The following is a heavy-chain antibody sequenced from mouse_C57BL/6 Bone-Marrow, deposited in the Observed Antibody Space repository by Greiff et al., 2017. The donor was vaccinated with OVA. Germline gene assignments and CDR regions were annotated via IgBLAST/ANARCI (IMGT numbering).Heavy chain of an antibody. CDR1: GYTFTDYE. D-gene: IGHD2-5*01. J-gene: IGHJ2*01. CDR2: IDPETGGT. CDR3: TRSYSNYGDFDY. Sequence: QVQLQQSGAELVRPGASVTLSCKASGYTFTDYEMHWVKQTPVHGLEWIGAIDPETGGTAYNQQLQGQAILTAAKSSSTAYMELRSLTSEDSAVYYCTRSYSNYGDFDYWGQGTTLTVSS. V-gene: IGHV1-15*01.